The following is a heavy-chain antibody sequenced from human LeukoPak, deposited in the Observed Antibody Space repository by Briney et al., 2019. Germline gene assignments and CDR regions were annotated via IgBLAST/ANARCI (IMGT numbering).Heavy chain of an antibody. Sequence: PGGSLRLSCAASGFTFSSYWMSWVRQAPGKGLEWVANIKQDGSEKYYVDSVKGRFTISRDNAKNSLYLQMNSLRAEDTAVYYCARGRAAAAGPYWFDPWGQGTLVTVSS. J-gene: IGHJ5*02. V-gene: IGHV3-7*01. D-gene: IGHD6-13*01. CDR3: ARGRAAAAGPYWFDP. CDR2: IKQDGSEK. CDR1: GFTFSSYW.